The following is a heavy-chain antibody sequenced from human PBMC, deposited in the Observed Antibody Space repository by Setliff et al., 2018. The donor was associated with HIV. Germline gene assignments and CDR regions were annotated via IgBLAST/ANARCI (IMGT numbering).Heavy chain of an antibody. CDR3: ARGYCSGGSCYAPFDY. Sequence: GASVKVSCKASGFTFTGYYIHWVRQAPGQGLEWMGWINPNTGGTNYAQKFQGRVTMTSDTSINTAYMELSSLRSDDTAVYYCARGYCSGGSCYAPFDYWGQGTLVTVSS. V-gene: IGHV1-2*02. CDR2: INPNTGGT. CDR1: GFTFTGYY. J-gene: IGHJ4*02. D-gene: IGHD2-15*01.